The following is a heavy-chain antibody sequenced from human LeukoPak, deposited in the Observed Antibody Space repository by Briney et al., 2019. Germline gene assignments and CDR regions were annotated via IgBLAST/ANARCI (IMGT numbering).Heavy chain of an antibody. D-gene: IGHD3-10*01. CDR2: IYYSGST. Sequence: EPSETLSLTCTVSGGSISSSSYYWGWIRQPPGKGLEWIGSIYYSGSTYYNSSLKSRVTISVDTSKNQFSLKLSSVTAADTAVYYCARGHGGPFSGSYQGYGMDVWGQGTTVTVSS. CDR3: ARGHGGPFSGSYQGYGMDV. CDR1: GGSISSSSYY. J-gene: IGHJ6*02. V-gene: IGHV4-39*07.